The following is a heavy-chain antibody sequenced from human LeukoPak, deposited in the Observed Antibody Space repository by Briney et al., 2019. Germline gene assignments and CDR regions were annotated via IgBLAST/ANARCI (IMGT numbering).Heavy chain of an antibody. D-gene: IGHD2-15*01. CDR2: IYYSGST. V-gene: IGHV4-59*01. Sequence: SETLSLTCTVSGGSISSYYWSWIRQPPGKGLEWTGYIYYSGSTNYNPSLKSRVTISVDTSKNQFSLKLSSVTAADTAVYYCAKGGSPTYYYYGMDVWGQGTTVTVSS. CDR3: AKGGSPTYYYYGMDV. J-gene: IGHJ6*02. CDR1: GGSISSYY.